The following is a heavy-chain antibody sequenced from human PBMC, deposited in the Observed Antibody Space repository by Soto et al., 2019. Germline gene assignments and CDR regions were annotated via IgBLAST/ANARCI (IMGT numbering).Heavy chain of an antibody. CDR3: ARFWSGYYVYFDY. CDR2: IYYSGST. D-gene: IGHD3-3*01. J-gene: IGHJ4*02. V-gene: IGHV4-31*03. CDR1: GGSISSGGYY. Sequence: SETLSLTCTVSGGSISSGGYYWSWIRQHPGKGLEWIGYIYYSGSTYYNPSLKSRVTISVDTSKNQFSLKLSSVTAADTAVYYCARFWSGYYVYFDYWGQGTLVTVSS.